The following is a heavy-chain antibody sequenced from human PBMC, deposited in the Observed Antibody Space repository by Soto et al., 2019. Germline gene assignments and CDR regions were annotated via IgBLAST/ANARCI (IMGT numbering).Heavy chain of an antibody. CDR1: GGSISSYY. CDR3: ARDYYDSSGPPDAFDI. CDR2: IYYSGST. D-gene: IGHD3-22*01. Sequence: QVQLQESGPGLVKPSETLSLTCTVSGGSISSYYWSWIRQPPGKGLEWIGYIYYSGSTNYNPSLKSRVTISVDPSKNQFSLKLSSVTAADTAVYYCARDYYDSSGPPDAFDIWGQGTMVTVSS. V-gene: IGHV4-59*01. J-gene: IGHJ3*02.